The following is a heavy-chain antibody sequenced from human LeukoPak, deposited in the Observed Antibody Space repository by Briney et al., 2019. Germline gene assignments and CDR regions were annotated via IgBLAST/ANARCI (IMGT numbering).Heavy chain of an antibody. CDR3: AGDSSRRTTVGAFDI. J-gene: IGHJ3*02. Sequence: PSETLSLTCTVSADSLSSGGHYWAWIRQPPGKGLEWIGSIYYSGSTYYNPSLKSRVTISVDTSKNQFSLKLSSVTAADTAVYYCAGDSSRRTTVGAFDIWGQGTMVTVSS. V-gene: IGHV4-39*07. D-gene: IGHD4-23*01. CDR2: IYYSGST. CDR1: ADSLSSGGHY.